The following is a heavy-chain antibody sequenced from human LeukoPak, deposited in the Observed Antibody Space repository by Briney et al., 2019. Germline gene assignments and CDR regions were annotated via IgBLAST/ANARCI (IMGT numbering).Heavy chain of an antibody. Sequence: PSESLSLTCAVSGDSIRSDRWNWIRQIPGKGLEWIGYIYHTTTTNYNQSFGTRVSTSSDTTNNQFSLRLTSVTAADPPVLYLARTPARGGWAYYFVYWGQGALVTVSS. V-gene: IGHV4-4*09. CDR2: IYHTTTT. CDR1: GDSIRSDR. CDR3: ARTPARGGWAYYFVY. J-gene: IGHJ4*02. D-gene: IGHD6-19*01.